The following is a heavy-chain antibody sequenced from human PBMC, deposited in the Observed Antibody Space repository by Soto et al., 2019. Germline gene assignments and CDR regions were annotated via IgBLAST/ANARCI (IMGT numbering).Heavy chain of an antibody. Sequence: QVQLVQSGAEVKKPGASVKVSCKASGYTFTSYAMHWVRQAPGQRLEWMGWINAGNGNTKYSQKFQGRVTITRDTSPSTAYMELSSLRSEDTAVYYCARPDYGALHAFDYWGQGTLVTVSS. D-gene: IGHD4-17*01. V-gene: IGHV1-3*01. CDR1: GYTFTSYA. J-gene: IGHJ4*02. CDR3: ARPDYGALHAFDY. CDR2: INAGNGNT.